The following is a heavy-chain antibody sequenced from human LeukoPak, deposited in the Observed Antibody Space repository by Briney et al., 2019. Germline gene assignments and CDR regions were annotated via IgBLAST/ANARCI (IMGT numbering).Heavy chain of an antibody. J-gene: IGHJ5*02. CDR1: GGSISSYY. CDR2: IYHSGST. Sequence: SETLSLTCTVSGGSISSYYWSWIRQPPGKGLEWIGSIYHSGSTYYNPSLKSRVTISVDTSKNQFSLKLSSVTAADTAVYYCARDRSYYDSSGYYRVDPWGQGTLVTVSS. CDR3: ARDRSYYDSSGYYRVDP. D-gene: IGHD3-22*01. V-gene: IGHV4-38-2*02.